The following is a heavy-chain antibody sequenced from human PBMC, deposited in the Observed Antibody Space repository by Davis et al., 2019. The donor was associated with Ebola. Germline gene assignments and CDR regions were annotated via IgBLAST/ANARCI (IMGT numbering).Heavy chain of an antibody. V-gene: IGHV4-59*01. Sequence: MPSETLSLTCTVSGGSISSYYWSWIRQPPGKGLEWIGYIYYSGSTNYNPSLKSRVTISETSKNQFSLKLSSVTAADTAVYYCARYSGYGWYFDYWGQGTLVTVSS. CDR3: ARYSGYGWYFDY. CDR1: GGSISSYY. D-gene: IGHD5-12*01. CDR2: IYYSGST. J-gene: IGHJ4*02.